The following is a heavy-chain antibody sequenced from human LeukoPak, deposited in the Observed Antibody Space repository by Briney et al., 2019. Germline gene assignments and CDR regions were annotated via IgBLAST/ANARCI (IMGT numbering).Heavy chain of an antibody. Sequence: SQTLSLTCTVSGGSISSGDYSWSWIRQHPGKGLEWIGYIFYTGSTYYNPSLKGRLTISVDTSKNQFSLKLSSVTAADTAVYYSARDLQDYSSFDYWGQGTLVTVSS. D-gene: IGHD2-21*01. CDR2: IFYTGST. J-gene: IGHJ4*02. CDR3: ARDLQDYSSFDY. CDR1: GGSISSGDYS. V-gene: IGHV4-31*03.